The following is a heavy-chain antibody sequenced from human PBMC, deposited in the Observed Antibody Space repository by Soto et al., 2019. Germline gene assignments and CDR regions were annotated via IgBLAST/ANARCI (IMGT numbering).Heavy chain of an antibody. CDR1: GFTFSSNS. D-gene: IGHD4-17*01. CDR2: ISSSSSTI. CDR3: ARDYGDYSLSYWYFDL. Sequence: EVQLVESGGGLVQPGGSLRLSCAASGFTFSSNSMNWVRKAPGKGLEWVSYISSSSSTIYYADSVKGRFTISRDNAKNSLYLQMNSLRAEDTAVYYCARDYGDYSLSYWYFDLWGRGTLVTVSS. V-gene: IGHV3-48*01. J-gene: IGHJ2*01.